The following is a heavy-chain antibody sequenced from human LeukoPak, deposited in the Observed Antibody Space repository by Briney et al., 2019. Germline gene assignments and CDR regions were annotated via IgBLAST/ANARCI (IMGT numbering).Heavy chain of an antibody. CDR1: GFTFSSYG. CDR3: AKAYSSSWSNNWFDP. V-gene: IGHV3-30*18. Sequence: GRSLRFSCAASGFTFSSYGMHWVRQAPGKGLEWVAVISYDGSNKYYADSVKGRFTISRDNSKNTLYLQMDSLRAEDTAVYYCAKAYSSSWSNNWFDPWGQGTLVTVSS. CDR2: ISYDGSNK. J-gene: IGHJ5*02. D-gene: IGHD6-13*01.